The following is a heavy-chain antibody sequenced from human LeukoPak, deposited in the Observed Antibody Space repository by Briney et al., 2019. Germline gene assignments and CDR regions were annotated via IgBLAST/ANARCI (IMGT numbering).Heavy chain of an antibody. D-gene: IGHD6-13*01. CDR3: ARVSSSWHFVDY. J-gene: IGHJ4*02. Sequence: GGSLRLSCAASGFTVSSNYMSWVRQGPGKGLECVSVISNDGDTYYADSVKGRFTISRDNAKNSLFLQMNSLRVEDTAVYYCARVSSSWHFVDYWGQGTLVTVSS. CDR2: ISNDGDT. CDR1: GFTVSSNY. V-gene: IGHV3-66*01.